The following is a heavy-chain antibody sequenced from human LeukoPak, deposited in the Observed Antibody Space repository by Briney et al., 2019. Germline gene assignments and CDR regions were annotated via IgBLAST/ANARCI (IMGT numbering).Heavy chain of an antibody. CDR2: IYYSGST. CDR1: GGSISSSSYY. CDR3: ARQWAAAGEVDY. J-gene: IGHJ4*02. V-gene: IGHV4-39*01. Sequence: SETLSLTCTVSGGSISSSSYYWGWIRQPPGRGLEWIGSIYYSGSTYYNSSLKSRVTISVDTSKNQFSLKLSSVTAADTAVYYCARQWAAAGEVDYWGQGTLVTVSS. D-gene: IGHD6-13*01.